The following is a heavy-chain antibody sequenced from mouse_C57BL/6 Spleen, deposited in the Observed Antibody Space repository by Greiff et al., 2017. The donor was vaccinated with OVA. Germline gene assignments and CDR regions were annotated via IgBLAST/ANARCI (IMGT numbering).Heavy chain of an antibody. CDR3: ARGSTGTAMDY. CDR2: IDPSDSYT. J-gene: IGHJ4*01. D-gene: IGHD4-1*01. CDR1: GYTFTSYW. Sequence: VQLQQPGAELVMPGASVKLSCKASGYTFTSYWMHWVKQRPGQGLEWIGEIDPSDSYTNYNQKFKGKSTLTVDKSSSTAYMQLSSLTSEDSAVYYCARGSTGTAMDYWGQGTSVTVSS. V-gene: IGHV1-69*01.